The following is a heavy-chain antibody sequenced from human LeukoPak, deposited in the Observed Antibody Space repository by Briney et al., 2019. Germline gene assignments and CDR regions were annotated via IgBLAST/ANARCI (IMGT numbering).Heavy chain of an antibody. CDR1: GFTVSSSY. CDR3: ARDLEAANTYYFDY. D-gene: IGHD1-1*01. CDR2: ISSAGTT. J-gene: IGHJ4*02. Sequence: PGGSLRLSCAASGFTVSSSYMSWVRQAPGKGLEWVSIISSAGTTYYSASVKSRFTISRDNSKNTVYLQVNSLSDEDTAVYYCARDLEAANTYYFDYWGKGPMVTVSS. V-gene: IGHV3-66*01.